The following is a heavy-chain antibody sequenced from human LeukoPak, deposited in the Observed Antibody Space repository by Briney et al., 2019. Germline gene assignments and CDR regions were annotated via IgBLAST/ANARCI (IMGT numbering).Heavy chain of an antibody. V-gene: IGHV4-59*01. J-gene: IGHJ3*01. CDR1: GGSISSYY. CDR2: IYYSGST. D-gene: IGHD2-21*01. CDR3: ARVEAGLLDAFDL. Sequence: SETLSLTCTVSGGSISSYYWSWIRQPPGKGLEWIGYIYYSGSTNYNPSLKSRVTISVDTSKNQFSLKLRSVTAADTAVYYCARVEAGLLDAFDLWGQGTMVTVSS.